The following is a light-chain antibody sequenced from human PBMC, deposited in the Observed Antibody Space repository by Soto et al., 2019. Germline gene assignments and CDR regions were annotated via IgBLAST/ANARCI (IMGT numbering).Light chain of an antibody. CDR1: SGHSSYA. Sequence: QPVLTQSPSASASLGASVKLTCTLSSGHSSYAIAWHQQQPEKGPRYLMKLNSDGSHSRGAGIPDRFSGSSSGAERYLTISRLQSEDEADYYCQTWASGTVVFGGGTQLTVL. J-gene: IGLJ2*01. CDR2: LNSDGSH. CDR3: QTWASGTVV. V-gene: IGLV4-69*01.